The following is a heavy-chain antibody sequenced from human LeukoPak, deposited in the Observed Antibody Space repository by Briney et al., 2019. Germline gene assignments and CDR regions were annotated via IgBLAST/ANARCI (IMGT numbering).Heavy chain of an antibody. CDR3: ARCLVRGVIEPPYYYYGMDV. J-gene: IGHJ6*02. CDR2: IDGSGGST. D-gene: IGHD3-10*01. Sequence: GGSLRLSCAASGFTFSSNAMSWVRQAPGKGLEWVSSIDGSGGSTYYADSMKGRFTISRDNSKNTLYLQMNSLRAEDTAVYYCARCLVRGVIEPPYYYYGMDVWGQGTTVTVSS. V-gene: IGHV3-23*01. CDR1: GFTFSSNA.